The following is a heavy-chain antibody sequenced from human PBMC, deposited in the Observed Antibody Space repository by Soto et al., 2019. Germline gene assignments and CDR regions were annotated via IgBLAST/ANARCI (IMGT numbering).Heavy chain of an antibody. CDR1: GYTLTELS. J-gene: IGHJ6*02. CDR3: ATTSLEVRGVMPLYYYYGMDV. Sequence: VASVKVSCKVSGYTLTELSMHWVRQAPGKGLEWMGGFDPEDGETIYAQKFQGRVTMTEDTSTDTAYMELSSLRSEDTAVYYCATTSLEVRGVMPLYYYYGMDVWGQGTTVTVSS. D-gene: IGHD3-10*01. V-gene: IGHV1-24*01. CDR2: FDPEDGET.